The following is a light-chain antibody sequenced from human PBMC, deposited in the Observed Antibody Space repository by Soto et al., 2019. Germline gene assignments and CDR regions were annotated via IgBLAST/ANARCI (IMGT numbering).Light chain of an antibody. Sequence: QSVLTQPPSASGSPGQSVTIFCSGTSSDVGGYNYVSWHQQHPGKAPKLMIYEVSKRPSGVPDRFSGSKSGNTASLIVSGLQAEDEADYYCSSYAGSNNFVFGTGTKVTVL. CDR3: SSYAGSNNFV. CDR1: SSDVGGYNY. J-gene: IGLJ1*01. V-gene: IGLV2-8*01. CDR2: EVS.